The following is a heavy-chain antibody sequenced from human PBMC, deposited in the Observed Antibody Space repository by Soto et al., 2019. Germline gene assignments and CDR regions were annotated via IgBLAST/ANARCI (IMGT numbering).Heavy chain of an antibody. CDR2: IYPSDSDT. CDR1: GYNFAGYW. D-gene: IGHD3-3*01. V-gene: IGHV5-51*01. J-gene: IGHJ4*02. Sequence: PGESLKISCKGSGYNFAGYWIAWVRQMPGKGLELMGIIYPSDSDTRYRPSFQGQVTISADKSISSAYLQWSSLRASDTAMYYCARGGVSTRAFDYWGQGTPVTVSS. CDR3: ARGGVSTRAFDY.